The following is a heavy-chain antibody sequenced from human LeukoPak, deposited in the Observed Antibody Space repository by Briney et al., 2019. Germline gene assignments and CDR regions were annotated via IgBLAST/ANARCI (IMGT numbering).Heavy chain of an antibody. CDR3: ARAPQYQLRAWFDP. D-gene: IGHD2-2*01. Sequence: SETLSLTCSVSGDSISYFYWSWIRQPPGKGLEWIGEINHSGSTNYNPSLKSRVTISVDTSKNQFSLKLSSVTAADTAVYYCARAPQYQLRAWFDPWGQGTLVTVSS. V-gene: IGHV4-34*01. CDR1: GDSISYFY. CDR2: INHSGST. J-gene: IGHJ5*02.